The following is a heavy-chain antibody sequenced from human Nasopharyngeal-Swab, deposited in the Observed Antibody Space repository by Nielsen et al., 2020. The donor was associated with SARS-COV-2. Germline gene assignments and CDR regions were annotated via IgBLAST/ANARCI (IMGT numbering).Heavy chain of an antibody. CDR3: ASRYSSLRTFDY. V-gene: IGHV3-23*01. CDR2: ISGSGGSS. J-gene: IGHJ4*02. D-gene: IGHD6-13*01. CDR1: GFTFSSYA. Sequence: GGSLRLSCAASGFTFSSYAMTWVRQAPGKGLEWVSVISGSGGSSYYADSVKGRFIISRDNSKNTLYLQMNSLKAEDTALYYCASRYSSLRTFDYWGQGTLVTVSS.